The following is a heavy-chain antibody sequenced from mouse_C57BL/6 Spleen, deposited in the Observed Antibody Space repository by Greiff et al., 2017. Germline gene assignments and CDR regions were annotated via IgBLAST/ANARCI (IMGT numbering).Heavy chain of an antibody. Sequence: QVQLKQPGAELVKPGASVKLSCKASGYTFTSYWMHWVKQRPGRGLEWIGRIDPNSGGTKYNEKFKSKATLTVDKPSSTAYMQLRSLTSEDSAVYYCARKIYYYGSWYAMDYWGQGTSVTVSS. CDR2: IDPNSGGT. D-gene: IGHD1-1*01. V-gene: IGHV1-72*01. J-gene: IGHJ4*01. CDR1: GYTFTSYW. CDR3: ARKIYYYGSWYAMDY.